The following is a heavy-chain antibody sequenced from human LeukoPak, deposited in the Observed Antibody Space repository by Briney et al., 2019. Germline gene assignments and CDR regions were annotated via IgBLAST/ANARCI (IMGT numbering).Heavy chain of an antibody. D-gene: IGHD2-2*01. V-gene: IGHV3-30*04. Sequence: GKSPRLSCTASGFTFSSYAMHWVRQAPGKGLEWVAVMSNDGSHKYYVDSVKGRFTISRDNSKNTLYLQINSLRTEDTAVYYCARALVVPGAMSAFDIWGQVTMVTVSS. CDR3: ARALVVPGAMSAFDI. CDR2: MSNDGSHK. J-gene: IGHJ3*02. CDR1: GFTFSSYA.